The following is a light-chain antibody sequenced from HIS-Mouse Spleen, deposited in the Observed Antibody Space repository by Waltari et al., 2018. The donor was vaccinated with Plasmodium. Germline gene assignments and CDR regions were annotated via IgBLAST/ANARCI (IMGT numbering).Light chain of an antibody. CDR2: GAS. V-gene: IGKV3-15*01. J-gene: IGKJ3*01. CDR3: QQYNNWSFT. CDR1: QSVSSN. Sequence: EIVMTQSPATLSVSPGERATLSCSASQSVSSNLAWYQQKPGQAPRLLIYGASTRATGIPARLSGSGSGTEFTLTISSLQSEDFAVYYCQQYNNWSFTFGPGTKVDIK.